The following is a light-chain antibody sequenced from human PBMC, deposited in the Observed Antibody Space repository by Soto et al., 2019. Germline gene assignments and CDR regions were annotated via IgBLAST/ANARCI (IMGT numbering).Light chain of an antibody. CDR2: GSS. J-gene: IGKJ2*01. V-gene: IGKV3-20*01. CDR1: QSVSNNY. CDR3: QQYGSSPPYT. Sequence: EVVLTQSPGTLSLSPGERATLSCRASQSVSNNYLAWYQQQPGQSPKLLIFGSSDRATGIPDRFSGSRSATEYTLTTSSLEPQDFAVYYCQQYGSSPPYTFGQGTKLEIK.